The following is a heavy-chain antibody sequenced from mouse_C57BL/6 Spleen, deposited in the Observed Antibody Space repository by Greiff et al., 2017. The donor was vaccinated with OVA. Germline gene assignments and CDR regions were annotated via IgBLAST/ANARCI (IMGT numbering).Heavy chain of an antibody. V-gene: IGHV1-54*01. CDR3: ARWAYGSSYGYFDV. CDR1: GYAFTNYL. Sequence: VQLQQSGAELVRPGTSVKVSCKASGYAFTNYLIEWVKQRPGQGLEWIGVINPGSGGTNYNEKFKGKATLTADKSSSTAYMQLSSLTSEDSAVYFCARWAYGSSYGYFDVWGTGTTVTVSS. CDR2: INPGSGGT. J-gene: IGHJ1*03. D-gene: IGHD1-1*01.